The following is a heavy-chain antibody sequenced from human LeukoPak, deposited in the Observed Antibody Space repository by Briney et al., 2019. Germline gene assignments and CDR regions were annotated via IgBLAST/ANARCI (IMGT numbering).Heavy chain of an antibody. V-gene: IGHV1-8*03. CDR2: MNPNNGDS. J-gene: IGHJ4*02. Sequence: GAPVTVSCKASGYTFTNYHINWVRQATGQGLEWMGWMNPNNGDSGYAQKFQGRVTITRDTSISTSYMELRSLRSDDTAVYFCARTTSFTASGYDYWGQGTLVTVSS. D-gene: IGHD6-25*01. CDR1: GYTFTNYH. CDR3: ARTTSFTASGYDY.